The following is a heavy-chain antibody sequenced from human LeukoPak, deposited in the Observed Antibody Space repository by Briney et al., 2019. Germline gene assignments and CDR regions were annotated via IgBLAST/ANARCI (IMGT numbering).Heavy chain of an antibody. CDR3: ARDGYCSGRSCYSGYY. CDR2: ISSSSRYT. J-gene: IGHJ4*02. D-gene: IGHD2-15*01. CDR1: GFTFSSYS. V-gene: IGHV3-21*01. Sequence: GGSLRLSCAASGFTFSSYSMNWVRQAPGRGLEWVSSISSSSRYTYYADSVKGRFTISRDNAKNSLYLQMNSLRAEDTAVYYCARDGYCSGRSCYSGYYWGQGTLVTVSS.